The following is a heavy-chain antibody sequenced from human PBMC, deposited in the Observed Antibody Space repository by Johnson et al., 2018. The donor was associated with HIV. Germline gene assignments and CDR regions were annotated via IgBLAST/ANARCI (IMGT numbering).Heavy chain of an antibody. CDR2: IRYDGSNK. Sequence: SYAMHWVRQAPGKGLEWVTFIRYDGSNKYYADSVKGRFTISRDNSKNTLYLQMNSLRADDTAVYYCARLPSGYSRDGFNIWGQGTMVTVSS. CDR1: SYA. J-gene: IGHJ3*02. D-gene: IGHD5-18*01. CDR3: ARLPSGYSRDGFNI. V-gene: IGHV3-30*02.